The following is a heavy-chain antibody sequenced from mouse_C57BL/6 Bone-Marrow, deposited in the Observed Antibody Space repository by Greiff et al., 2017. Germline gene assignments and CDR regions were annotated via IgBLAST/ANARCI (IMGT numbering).Heavy chain of an antibody. Sequence: VQLQQSGAELVRPGTSVKMSCKASGYTFTNYWIGWAKQTPGHGLEWIGDIYPGGGYTNYNEKFKGKATLTADKSSSTAYMQFSSLTSEDSAIYYCARAVDYDGYFDVWGTGTTVTVSS. CDR2: IYPGGGYT. D-gene: IGHD2-4*01. J-gene: IGHJ1*03. CDR1: GYTFTNYW. CDR3: ARAVDYDGYFDV. V-gene: IGHV1-63*01.